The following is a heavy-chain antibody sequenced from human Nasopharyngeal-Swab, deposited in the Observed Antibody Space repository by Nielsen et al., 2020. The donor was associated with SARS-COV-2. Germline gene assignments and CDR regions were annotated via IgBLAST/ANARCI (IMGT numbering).Heavy chain of an antibody. CDR2: ISGSGGTI. CDR3: AREHYYDSSGYYLLYYYYYMDV. V-gene: IGHV3-23*01. CDR1: GFTFSSYA. J-gene: IGHJ6*03. Sequence: GESLKISCAASGFTFSSYAMSWVRQAPGKGLEWVSAISGSGGTIYYADSVKGRFTISRDNAKNSLYLQMNSLRAEDTAVYYCAREHYYDSSGYYLLYYYYYMDVWGKGTTVTVSS. D-gene: IGHD3-22*01.